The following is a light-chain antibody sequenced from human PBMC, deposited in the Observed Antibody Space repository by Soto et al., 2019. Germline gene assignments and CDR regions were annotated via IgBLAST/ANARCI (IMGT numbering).Light chain of an antibody. CDR3: QQYETFSGT. CDR2: DAS. J-gene: IGKJ1*01. CDR1: QNIDIS. Sequence: DIQMTQSPSTLSASVGDRVTITCRASQNIDISLAWFQQRPGQAPKVLIYDASALPRGVPSRFSGSGSGTKFTLTIASLQPDDFATYYCQQYETFSGTFGPGTKVDIK. V-gene: IGKV1-5*01.